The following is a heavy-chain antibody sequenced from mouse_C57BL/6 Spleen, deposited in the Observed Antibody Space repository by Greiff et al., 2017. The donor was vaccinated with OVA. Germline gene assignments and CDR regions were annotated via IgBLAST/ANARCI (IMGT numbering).Heavy chain of an antibody. V-gene: IGHV1-69*01. CDR1: GYTFTSYW. Sequence: QVQLQQPGAELVMPGASVKLSCKASGYTFTSYWMHWVKQRPGQGLEWIGEIDPSDSYTNYNQKFKGKSTLTVDKSSSTAYMQLSSLTSEDSAVYYCARERFADWGQGTLVTVSA. J-gene: IGHJ3*01. CDR3: ARERFAD. CDR2: IDPSDSYT.